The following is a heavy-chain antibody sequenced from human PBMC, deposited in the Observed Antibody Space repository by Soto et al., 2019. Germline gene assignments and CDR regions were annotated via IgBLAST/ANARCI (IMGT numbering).Heavy chain of an antibody. D-gene: IGHD2-2*01. J-gene: IGHJ4*01. CDR1: GFPFSSIS. CDR3: VRDRLSCGSTSSYFDC. Sequence: RGPLSFSSLASGFPFSSISMNWVRHAPGRGLEWVSSISRSSTYIYYADSVRGRPTISTDNAKNSLFLQLNSLRAEDTSVYYCVRDRLSCGSTSSYFDCWGQGTLVTVSS. V-gene: IGHV3-21*01. CDR2: ISRSSTYI.